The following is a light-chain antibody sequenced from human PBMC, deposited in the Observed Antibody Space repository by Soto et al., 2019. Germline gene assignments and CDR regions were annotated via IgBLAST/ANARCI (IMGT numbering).Light chain of an antibody. CDR1: SSDVGGYNY. V-gene: IGLV2-14*01. CDR3: SSFADSNSYV. Sequence: QSVLTQPASVSGSPGQSITISCTGTSSDVGGYNYVSWYQQHPGKAPKLMIYDVSNRPSGVSNRFSGSKSGNTASLTISGLQAEDGADYYCSSFADSNSYVFGTGTKVTVL. CDR2: DVS. J-gene: IGLJ1*01.